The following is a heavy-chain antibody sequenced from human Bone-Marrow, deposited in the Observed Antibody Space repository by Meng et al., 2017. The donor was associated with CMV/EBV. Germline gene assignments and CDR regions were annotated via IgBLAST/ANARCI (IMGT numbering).Heavy chain of an antibody. CDR1: AGTFSSYA. CDR2: IIPILGIA. V-gene: IGHV1-69*10. Sequence: SVQDSCKASAGTFSSYAISCVRQAPGRGREWMGGIIPILGIATYAQKFQGRVTITADKSTSTAYNEVSSLRSEDTAVYYCAKSYDFWSGEAGYYHGMDVWGQGTTVTVSS. CDR3: AKSYDFWSGEAGYYHGMDV. J-gene: IGHJ6*02. D-gene: IGHD3-3*01.